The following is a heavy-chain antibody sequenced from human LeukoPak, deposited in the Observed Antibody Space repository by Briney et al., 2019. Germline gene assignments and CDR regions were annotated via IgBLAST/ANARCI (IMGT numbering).Heavy chain of an antibody. CDR1: GLTFGGYT. CDR2: ISSSSSYI. D-gene: IGHD6-13*01. CDR3: ARARGASSSSVTFDY. Sequence: GGPLRLSFAVSGLTFGGYTMNWVRQAPGKGLRGFSCISSSSSYIYYADSVKGRFTISRDNAKKSLYLQMNSLRAEDTAVYYCARARGASSSSVTFDYWGQGTLVTVSS. V-gene: IGHV3-21*01. J-gene: IGHJ4*02.